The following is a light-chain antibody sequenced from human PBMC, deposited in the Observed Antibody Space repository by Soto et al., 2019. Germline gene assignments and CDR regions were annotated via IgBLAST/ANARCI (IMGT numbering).Light chain of an antibody. CDR1: QSVSSSY. CDR3: QQYGSSPPWT. Sequence: EIVLTQSPGTLSLSPGERATLSCRASQSVSSSYLAWYQQKPGQAPRILIYGASSRATGIPDRFSGSGSGTDFTLTISRLEPEDFAVYYCQQYGSSPPWTFGQGTKVELK. V-gene: IGKV3-20*01. CDR2: GAS. J-gene: IGKJ1*01.